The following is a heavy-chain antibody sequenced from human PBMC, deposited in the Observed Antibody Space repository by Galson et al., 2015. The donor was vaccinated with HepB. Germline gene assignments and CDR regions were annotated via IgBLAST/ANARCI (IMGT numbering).Heavy chain of an antibody. CDR3: AKERASGYYTIAY. D-gene: IGHD3-22*01. V-gene: IGHV3-48*01. CDR2: ISKTRRTI. Sequence: SLRLSCAASGFTFSSYAMNWVRQSPGKGLEWLSFISKTRRTISYFDSVRGRFTISRDNAWNSLYLQMNSLRAEDTAVYYCAKERASGYYTIAYCSQATLVTAS. CDR1: GFTFSSYA. J-gene: IGHJ4*02.